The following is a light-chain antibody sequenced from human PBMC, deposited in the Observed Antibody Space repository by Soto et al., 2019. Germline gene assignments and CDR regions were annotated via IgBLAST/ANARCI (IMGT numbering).Light chain of an antibody. J-gene: IGKJ1*01. CDR3: QQTYSTPWT. V-gene: IGKV1-39*01. Sequence: DIQMTQSPSSPSASVGDRVTITCRASQSISSYLNWYQQKPGKAPKLLIYAASSLQSGVPSRFSGSGSGTDFTLTISSLQPEDFATYYCQQTYSTPWTFGQGTKVEI. CDR2: AAS. CDR1: QSISSY.